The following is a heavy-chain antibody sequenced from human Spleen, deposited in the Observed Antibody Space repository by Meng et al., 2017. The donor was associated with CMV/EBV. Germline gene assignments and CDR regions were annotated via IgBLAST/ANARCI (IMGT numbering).Heavy chain of an antibody. V-gene: IGHV3-7*01. CDR1: GFTFSSYS. CDR3: AKEGILWGGYQLLSYYFHY. Sequence: GESLKISCAASGFTFSSYSMGWVRQAPGKGLEWVANIKEDGSVEHYRDSVKGRFTISRDDVKSSLYLQLNSLRAEDTAVYYCAKEGILWGGYQLLSYYFHYWGQGTLVTVSS. J-gene: IGHJ4*02. CDR2: IKEDGSVE. D-gene: IGHD2-2*01.